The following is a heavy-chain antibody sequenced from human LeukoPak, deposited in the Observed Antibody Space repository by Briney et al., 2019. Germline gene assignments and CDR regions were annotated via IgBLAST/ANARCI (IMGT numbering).Heavy chain of an antibody. CDR2: MNPNSGNT. CDR3: AREDYYYYHMDV. V-gene: IGHV1-8*02. CDR1: GGTFSSYA. Sequence: GASVKVSCKASGGTFSSYAISWVRQAPGQGLEWMGWMNPNSGNTGYAQKFQGRVTMTRNTSISTAYMELSSLRSEDTAVYYCAREDYYYYHMDVWGKGTTVTVSS. J-gene: IGHJ6*03.